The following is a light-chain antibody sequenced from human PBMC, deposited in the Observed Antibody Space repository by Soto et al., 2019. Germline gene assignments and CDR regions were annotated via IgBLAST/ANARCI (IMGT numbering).Light chain of an antibody. J-gene: IGLJ1*01. Sequence: QSALTQPASVSGSPGQSITISCTGTSSDVGSYNLVSWYRQHPGKAPKLMIYEVSKRPSGVSNRFSGSKSGNTASLTISGLQAEDEADYYCCSYAGSSTFFYVFGTGTKLTVL. V-gene: IGLV2-23*02. CDR1: SSDVGSYNL. CDR3: CSYAGSSTFFYV. CDR2: EVS.